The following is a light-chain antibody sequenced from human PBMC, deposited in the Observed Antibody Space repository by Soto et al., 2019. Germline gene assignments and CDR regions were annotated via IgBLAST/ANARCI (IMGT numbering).Light chain of an antibody. CDR3: SSYTSSSTL. Sequence: QAVVSQPASVSGSPGQSITISCTGTSSDVGGYNYVSWYQQHPGKAPKLMIYDVSNRPSGVSNRFSGSKSGNTASLTISGLQAEDEADYYCSSYTSSSTLFGGGPKVTVL. CDR2: DVS. J-gene: IGLJ2*01. V-gene: IGLV2-14*01. CDR1: SSDVGGYNY.